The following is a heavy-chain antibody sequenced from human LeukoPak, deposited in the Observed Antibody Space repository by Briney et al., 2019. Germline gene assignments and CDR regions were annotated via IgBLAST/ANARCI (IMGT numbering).Heavy chain of an antibody. V-gene: IGHV7-4-1*02. CDR3: ARWVRGVIRPYYFDY. CDR1: GYTFTSYA. CDR2: INTNTGNP. Sequence: ASVKVSCKASGYTFTSYAMNWVRQAPGQGLEWMGWINTNTGNPTYAQGFTGRFVFSLDTSVSTAYLQISSLKAEDTAVYYCARWVRGVIRPYYFDYWGQGTLVTVSS. J-gene: IGHJ4*02. D-gene: IGHD3-10*01.